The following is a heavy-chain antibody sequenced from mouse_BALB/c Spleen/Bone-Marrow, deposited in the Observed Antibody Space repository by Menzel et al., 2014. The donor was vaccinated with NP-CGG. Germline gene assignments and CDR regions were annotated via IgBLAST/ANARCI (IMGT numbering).Heavy chain of an antibody. V-gene: IGHV5-12-2*01. D-gene: IGHD3-3*01. J-gene: IGHJ3*01. CDR3: ARRAGAY. CDR2: ISNGGGST. Sequence: EVQRVESGGGLVKPGGSLKLSLAASGFPFRSYTMSWVGRIPRKSLDWFPYISNGGGSTYYPDTVKGRFTISRDNAKNTLYLQMGSLKSEDTAMYYCARRAGAYWGQGTLVTVSA. CDR1: GFPFRSYT.